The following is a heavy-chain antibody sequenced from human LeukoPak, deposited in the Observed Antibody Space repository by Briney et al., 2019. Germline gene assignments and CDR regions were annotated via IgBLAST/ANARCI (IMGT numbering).Heavy chain of an antibody. CDR3: ARETTVTSGRASLCYYGMDV. CDR2: VIPIFGTA. V-gene: IGHV1-69*13. J-gene: IGHJ6*02. Sequence: ASVKVSCKASGGTFSSYAISWVRQALGQGLEWMGGVIPIFGTANYAQKFQGRVTITADESTSTAYMELSSLRSEDTAVYYCARETTVTSGRASLCYYGMDVWGQGTTVTVSS. D-gene: IGHD4-17*01. CDR1: GGTFSSYA.